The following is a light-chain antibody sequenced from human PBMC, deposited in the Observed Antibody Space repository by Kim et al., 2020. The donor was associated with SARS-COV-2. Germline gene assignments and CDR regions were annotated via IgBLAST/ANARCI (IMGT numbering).Light chain of an antibody. CDR3: QAWDSSIPYV. CDR1: KLGNKY. Sequence: SYELTQPPSVSVSPGQTASITCSGDKLGNKYAYWYQQKPGQSPVLVIYQDNKRPSGIPERFSGSNSGNTATLTISGTQAMDEADYYCQAWDSSIPYVFGT. CDR2: QDN. V-gene: IGLV3-1*01. J-gene: IGLJ1*01.